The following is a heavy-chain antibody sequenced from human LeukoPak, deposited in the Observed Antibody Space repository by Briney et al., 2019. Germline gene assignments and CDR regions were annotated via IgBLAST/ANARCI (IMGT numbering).Heavy chain of an antibody. J-gene: IGHJ4*02. D-gene: IGHD6-6*01. CDR1: GYTLSEVS. Sequence: ASVTVSCKVSGYTLSEVSMHWVRQPPGKGLEWMGGFSTENGEAVYAQKFQGRVTMTEDTSTDTATMDLSSLRSEDTAVYFCATYLSSSSSLFDYWGQGTLITVSS. CDR2: FSTENGEA. CDR3: ATYLSSSSSLFDY. V-gene: IGHV1-24*01.